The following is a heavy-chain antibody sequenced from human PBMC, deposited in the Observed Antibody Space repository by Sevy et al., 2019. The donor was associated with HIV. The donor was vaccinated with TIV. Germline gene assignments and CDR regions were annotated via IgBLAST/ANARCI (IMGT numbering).Heavy chain of an antibody. CDR2: LSFGCGEK. V-gene: IGHV3-23*01. Sequence: GGSLRLSCAASGFTFSKYSMSWVRKPPGKGLEGVSTLSFGCGEKNYADSVKGRFTISRDNSKSSVYLQMNNLRPEDTAVYYCAREGCTKPHDYWGQGTLVTVSS. J-gene: IGHJ4*02. D-gene: IGHD2-8*01. CDR1: GFTFSKYS. CDR3: AREGCTKPHDY.